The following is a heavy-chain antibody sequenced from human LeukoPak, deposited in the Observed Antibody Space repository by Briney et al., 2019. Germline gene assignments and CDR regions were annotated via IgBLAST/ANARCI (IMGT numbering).Heavy chain of an antibody. CDR2: ISWNSGSI. J-gene: IGHJ3*02. Sequence: GGSLRLSCAASGFTFDDYAMHWVRQAPGKGLEWVSGISWNSGSIGYADSVKGRFTISRDNAKNSLYLQMNSLRAEDTALYYCAKDLMAMVRFGAFDIWDQGTMVTVSS. CDR1: GFTFDDYA. D-gene: IGHD5-18*01. V-gene: IGHV3-9*01. CDR3: AKDLMAMVRFGAFDI.